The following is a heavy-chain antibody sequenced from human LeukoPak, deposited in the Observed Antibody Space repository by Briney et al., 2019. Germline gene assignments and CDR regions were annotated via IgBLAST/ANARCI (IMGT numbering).Heavy chain of an antibody. Sequence: ASVKVSCKASGYTFTGYYMHWVRQAPGQGLEWMGWINPNSGGTNYAQKFQGRVTMTRDTSISTAYMELSRLRSDDTAVYYCARGYCSGGSCRRRDWFDPWGQGTLVTVSS. D-gene: IGHD2-15*01. CDR1: GYTFTGYY. CDR2: INPNSGGT. V-gene: IGHV1-2*02. CDR3: ARGYCSGGSCRRRDWFDP. J-gene: IGHJ5*02.